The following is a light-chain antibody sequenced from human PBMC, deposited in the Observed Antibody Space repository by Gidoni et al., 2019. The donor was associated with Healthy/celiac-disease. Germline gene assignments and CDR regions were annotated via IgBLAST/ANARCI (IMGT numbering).Light chain of an antibody. Sequence: EIAMTQSPATLSVSPRERATLSCRASQSVSSNLAWYQKKPGQAPRLLIYGASTRATGIPARFSGSGSETEFTLTISSLQSEDFAVYYCQQYNNWPPWTFGQGTKVEIK. J-gene: IGKJ1*01. CDR2: GAS. CDR3: QQYNNWPPWT. CDR1: QSVSSN. V-gene: IGKV3-15*01.